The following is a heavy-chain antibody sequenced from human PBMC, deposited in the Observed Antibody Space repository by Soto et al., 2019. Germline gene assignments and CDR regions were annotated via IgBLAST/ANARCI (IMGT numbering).Heavy chain of an antibody. CDR1: GGSISSGGYY. V-gene: IGHV4-31*03. J-gene: IGHJ4*02. Sequence: QVQLQESGPGLVKPSQTLSLTCTVSGGSISSGGYYWSWIRQHPGKGLEWIGYIYYSGSTYYNPSRKSRVAISVDTSKNQFSLKLSSVTAADTAVYSCARGDRGSFVYWGQGTLVTVSS. CDR2: IYYSGST. CDR3: ARGDRGSFVY.